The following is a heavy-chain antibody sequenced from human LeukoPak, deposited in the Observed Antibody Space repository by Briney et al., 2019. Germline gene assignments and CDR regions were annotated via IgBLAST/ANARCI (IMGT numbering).Heavy chain of an antibody. Sequence: SETLSLPCTVSGGSISSSSYSWGWIRQPPGKGLEWIGSIYYSGSTYYNPSLKSRVTISVDTSKNQFSLKLSSVTAADTAVYYCASLNDYYWGQGTLDTVSS. D-gene: IGHD2-21*02. CDR1: GGSISSSSYS. V-gene: IGHV4-39*07. CDR3: ASLNDYY. CDR2: IYYSGST. J-gene: IGHJ4*02.